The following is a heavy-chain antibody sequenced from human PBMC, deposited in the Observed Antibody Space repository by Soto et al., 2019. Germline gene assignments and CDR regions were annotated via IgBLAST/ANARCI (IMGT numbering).Heavy chain of an antibody. D-gene: IGHD3-10*01. J-gene: IGHJ6*02. CDR3: AILPSFYYGSGYGMDV. CDR1: GGTFRSNA. Sequence: QVQLVQSGTEVKKPGSSVKVSCKASGGTFRSNAISWVRQAPGQGLEWMGGLIPIFGTTNYAQKFQGRVTITADESASTAYMELSSLRSDDTAVYYFAILPSFYYGSGYGMDVWGQGTTVTVS. V-gene: IGHV1-69*01. CDR2: LIPIFGTT.